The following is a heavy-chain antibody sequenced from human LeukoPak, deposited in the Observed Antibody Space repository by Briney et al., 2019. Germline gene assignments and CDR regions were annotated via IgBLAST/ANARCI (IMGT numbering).Heavy chain of an antibody. Sequence: ASVKVSCKASGYTFTGYYMHWVRQAPGQGLEWMGWINPNSGGTNYAQKFQGRVTMTRDMSTSTVYMELSSLRSEDTAVYYCAREGFGRDEYSSSSSFDYWGQGTLVTVSS. CDR1: GYTFTGYY. CDR2: INPNSGGT. D-gene: IGHD6-6*01. J-gene: IGHJ4*02. CDR3: AREGFGRDEYSSSSSFDY. V-gene: IGHV1-2*02.